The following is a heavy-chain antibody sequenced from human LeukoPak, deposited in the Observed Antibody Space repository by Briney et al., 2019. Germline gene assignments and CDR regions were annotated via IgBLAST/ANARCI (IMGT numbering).Heavy chain of an antibody. CDR2: IWYDGSNK. CDR1: GFTFSSYG. Sequence: QPGRSLGLSCAASGFTFSSYGMHWVRQAPGKGLEWVAVIWYDGSNKYYADSVKGRFTISRDNSKNTLYLQMNSLRAEDTAVYYCARAEGYADDFDYWGQGTLVTVSS. D-gene: IGHD5-18*01. J-gene: IGHJ4*02. CDR3: ARAEGYADDFDY. V-gene: IGHV3-33*01.